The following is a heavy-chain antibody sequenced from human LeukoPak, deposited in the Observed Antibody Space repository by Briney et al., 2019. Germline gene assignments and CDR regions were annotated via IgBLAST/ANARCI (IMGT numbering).Heavy chain of an antibody. CDR2: IYHSGST. CDR3: ACGGYNSNEYFQH. V-gene: IGHV4-30-2*01. D-gene: IGHD5-24*01. J-gene: IGHJ1*01. Sequence: KSSETLSLTCAVSGGSISSGGYSWSWIRQPPGMGLEWIGYIYHSGSTYYNPSLKSRVTISVDRSKNQFSLKLSSVTAADTAVYYCACGGYNSNEYFQHWGQGTLVTVSS. CDR1: GGSISSGGYS.